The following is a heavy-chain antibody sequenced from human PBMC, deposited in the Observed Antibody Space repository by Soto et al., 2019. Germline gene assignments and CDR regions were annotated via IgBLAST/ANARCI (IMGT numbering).Heavy chain of an antibody. CDR1: GFTFSSYS. Sequence: GGSLRLSCAASGFTFSSYSMNWVRQAPGKGLEWVSSISSSSSYIYYADSVKGRFTISRDNAKNSLYLQMNSLRAEDTAVYYCAREPSAENWFAPWGQGTLVTVSS. CDR3: AREPSAENWFAP. J-gene: IGHJ5*02. CDR2: ISSSSSYI. V-gene: IGHV3-21*01.